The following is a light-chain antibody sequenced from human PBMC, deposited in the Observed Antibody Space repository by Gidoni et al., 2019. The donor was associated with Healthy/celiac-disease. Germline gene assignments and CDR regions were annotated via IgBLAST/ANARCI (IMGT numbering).Light chain of an antibody. J-gene: IGKJ2*01. CDR3: QQRSNWPPYT. CDR2: DAS. CDR1: QSVSSY. V-gene: IGKV3-11*01. Sequence: EIVLTQSPATLSLSPGERATLSCRASQSVSSYLAWYQQKPGQAPRLLIYDASNRATGIPARFSGSGSGTDFTLTISSLEPEDFAVYCCQQRSNWPPYTFGQXTKLEIK.